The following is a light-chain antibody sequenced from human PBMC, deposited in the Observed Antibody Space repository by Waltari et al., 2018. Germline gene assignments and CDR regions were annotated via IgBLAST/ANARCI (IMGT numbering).Light chain of an antibody. V-gene: IGKV1-33*01. J-gene: IGKJ4*01. CDR3: QHYANLPLT. CDR2: DAS. Sequence: DSHMTQFPSYLSASVGGRVTSTCQATQDIRNHLNWYQPKPGKAPKLLVYDASRLQSGVPSRFGGPTSGTYFTFTISSLPAEDAATYYCQHYANLPLTFGGGTKVDI. CDR1: QDIRNH.